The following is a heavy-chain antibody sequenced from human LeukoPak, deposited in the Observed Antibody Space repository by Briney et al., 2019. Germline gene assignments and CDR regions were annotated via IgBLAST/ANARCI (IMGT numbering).Heavy chain of an antibody. CDR1: GYTFTSYG. Sequence: ASVKVSCKASGYTFTSYGINWVRQATGQGLEWMGWMNPNSGNTGYAQKFQGRVTMTRNTSISTAYMELSSLRSEDTAVYYCAREYYDILTGSVSDYWGQGTLVTVSS. CDR3: AREYYDILTGSVSDY. CDR2: MNPNSGNT. D-gene: IGHD3-9*01. V-gene: IGHV1-8*01. J-gene: IGHJ4*02.